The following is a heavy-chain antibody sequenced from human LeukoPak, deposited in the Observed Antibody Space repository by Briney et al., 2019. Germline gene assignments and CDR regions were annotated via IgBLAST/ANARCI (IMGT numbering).Heavy chain of an antibody. Sequence: SQTLSLTCAISGDSVSSNSADWNWIRQSPSRGLEWLGRTYYRSKWYNEYAVFVKSRMTINPDTSKNQFSLQLNSLTPEDTAVYYCARFSRGAFDIWGQGTMVSVSS. J-gene: IGHJ3*02. CDR3: ARFSRGAFDI. V-gene: IGHV6-1*01. CDR2: TYYRSKWYN. D-gene: IGHD3-10*01. CDR1: GDSVSSNSAD.